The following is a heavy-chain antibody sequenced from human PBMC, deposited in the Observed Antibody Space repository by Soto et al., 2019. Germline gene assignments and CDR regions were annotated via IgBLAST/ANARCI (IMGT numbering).Heavy chain of an antibody. CDR3: SREGIAAAGTGYYYYGMDV. V-gene: IGHV4-31*03. CDR1: GGSISSGGYS. D-gene: IGHD6-13*01. J-gene: IGHJ6*02. CDR2: IYYSGST. Sequence: SETLSLTCTVSGGSISSGGYSWSWIRQHPGKGLEWIGYIYYSGSTYYNPSLKSRVTISVDTSKNQFSLKLSSVTAADTAVYYCSREGIAAAGTGYYYYGMDVWXQGTTVTVSS.